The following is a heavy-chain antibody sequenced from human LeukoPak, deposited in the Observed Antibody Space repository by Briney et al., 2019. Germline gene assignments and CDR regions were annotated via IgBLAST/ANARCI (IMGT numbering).Heavy chain of an antibody. CDR2: IAGSSGYI. CDR1: GFTFSSYT. V-gene: IGHV3-21*01. Sequence: PGGSLRLSCAASGFTFSSYTMNWVRQAPGKGLEWVSSIAGSSGYISYADSVKGRFTISRDNAKKSLYLQMTSLTAEDTAVYYCARDRGAYCGGNCYLGFDYWGRGTLVTVSS. D-gene: IGHD2-21*02. CDR3: ARDRGAYCGGNCYLGFDY. J-gene: IGHJ4*01.